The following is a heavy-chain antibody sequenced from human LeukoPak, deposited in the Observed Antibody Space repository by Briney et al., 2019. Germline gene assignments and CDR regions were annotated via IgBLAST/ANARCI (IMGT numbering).Heavy chain of an antibody. J-gene: IGHJ3*02. CDR1: GFTFSSYA. D-gene: IGHD3-3*01. Sequence: HAGGSLRLSCAASGFTFSSYAMSWVRQAPGKGLEWVSAISGSGGSTYYADSVKGRFTISRDNSKNTLYLQMNSLRAEDTAVYYCAKDILRFLEWLAHAFDIWGQGTMVTVSS. V-gene: IGHV3-23*01. CDR3: AKDILRFLEWLAHAFDI. CDR2: ISGSGGST.